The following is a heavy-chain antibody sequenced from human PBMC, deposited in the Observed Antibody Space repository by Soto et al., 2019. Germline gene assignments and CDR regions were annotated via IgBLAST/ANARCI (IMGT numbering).Heavy chain of an antibody. Sequence: RVSLRLSYAASGFTFSSYSMNWVRQAPGKGLEWVSSISSSSSYIYYADSVKGRFTISRDNAKNSLYLQMNSLRAEDTAVYYCARDALCSSTSCYPLVGYYYYGMDFRGQGTSVTASS. D-gene: IGHD2-2*01. CDR3: ARDALCSSTSCYPLVGYYYYGMDF. CDR2: ISSSSSYI. CDR1: GFTFSSYS. V-gene: IGHV3-21*01. J-gene: IGHJ6*02.